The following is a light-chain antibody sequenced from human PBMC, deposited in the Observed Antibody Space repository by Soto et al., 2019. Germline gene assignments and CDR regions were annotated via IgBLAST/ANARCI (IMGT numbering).Light chain of an antibody. Sequence: DIQMTQSPSTLSAPVGDRVTITCRASQSINDWLAWYQQRPGKAPKLLIYWASTLQSGVPSRFSGSGSGTDFTLTISSLQPGDFATYYCQQYKSNPITFGGGTKVEIK. CDR3: QQYKSNPIT. CDR1: QSINDW. V-gene: IGKV1-5*03. CDR2: WAS. J-gene: IGKJ4*01.